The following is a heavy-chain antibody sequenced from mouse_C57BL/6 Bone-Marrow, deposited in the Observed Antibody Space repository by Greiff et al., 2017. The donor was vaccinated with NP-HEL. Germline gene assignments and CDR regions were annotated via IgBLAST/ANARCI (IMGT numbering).Heavy chain of an antibody. CDR1: GYTFTDYN. V-gene: IGHV1-22*01. D-gene: IGHD1-1*01. J-gene: IGHJ4*01. CDR3: ARGSTTVVAMDY. CDR2: INPNNGGT. Sequence: EVKLVESGPELVKPGASVKMSCKASGYTFTDYNMHWVKQSHGKSLEWIGYINPNNGGTSYNQKFKGKATLTVNKSSSTAYMELRSLTSEDSAVYYCARGSTTVVAMDYWGQGTSVTVSS.